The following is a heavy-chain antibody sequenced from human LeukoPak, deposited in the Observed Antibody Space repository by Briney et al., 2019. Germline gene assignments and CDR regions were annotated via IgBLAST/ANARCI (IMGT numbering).Heavy chain of an antibody. CDR1: GFSLSTTGVG. CDR2: TYWDDDK. D-gene: IGHD1-26*01. CDR3: AHRPASIVGAINWFDP. J-gene: IGHJ5*02. Sequence: SGPTLVKPTQTLTLTCTFSGFSLSTTGVGVGWIRQPPGKALEWLALTYWDDDKRYSPSLKSRLTITNDTYKNQVVLTMTNMDPVDTATYYCAHRPASIVGAINWFDPWGQGTLVTVSS. V-gene: IGHV2-5*02.